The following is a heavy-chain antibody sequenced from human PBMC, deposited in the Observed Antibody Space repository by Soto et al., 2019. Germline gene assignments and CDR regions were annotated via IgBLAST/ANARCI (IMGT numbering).Heavy chain of an antibody. CDR2: IYYSGST. Sequence: SETLSLTCTVSGGYISSYYWSWIRQPPGKGLEWIGYIYYSGSTNYNPSLKSRVTISVDTSKNQFSLKLSSVTAADTAVYYCARHALRLGYCSSTSCYWAYDYWGQGTLVTVSS. D-gene: IGHD2-2*01. V-gene: IGHV4-59*08. J-gene: IGHJ4*02. CDR3: ARHALRLGYCSSTSCYWAYDY. CDR1: GGYISSYY.